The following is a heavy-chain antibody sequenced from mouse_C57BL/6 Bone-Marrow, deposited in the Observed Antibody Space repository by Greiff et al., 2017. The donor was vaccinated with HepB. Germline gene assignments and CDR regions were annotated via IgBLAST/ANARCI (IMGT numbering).Heavy chain of an antibody. J-gene: IGHJ4*01. CDR3: ASTITTVVAAYDYAMDY. CDR1: GYTFTSYW. Sequence: EVKLMESGTVLVRPGASVKMSCKASGYTFTSYWMHWVKQRPGQGLEWIGASYPGNSDTSYNQNFKGKAKLTAVTSASTAYMKLSSLTNEDSAVYYCASTITTVVAAYDYAMDYWGQGTSVTVSS. CDR2: SYPGNSDT. D-gene: IGHD1-1*01. V-gene: IGHV1-5*01.